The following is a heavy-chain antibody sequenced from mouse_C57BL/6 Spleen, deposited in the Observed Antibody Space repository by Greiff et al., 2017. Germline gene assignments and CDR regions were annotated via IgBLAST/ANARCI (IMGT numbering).Heavy chain of an antibody. J-gene: IGHJ3*01. Sequence: EVQLQESGAELVRPGASVKLSCTASGFNIKDDYMHWVKQRPEQGLEWIGWIDPENGDTEYASKFQGKATITADTSSNTAYLQLSSLTSEDTAGYYCTTFGWDGAYWGQGTLVTVSA. CDR1: GFNIKDDY. V-gene: IGHV14-4*01. CDR3: TTFGWDGAY. CDR2: IDPENGDT. D-gene: IGHD4-1*01.